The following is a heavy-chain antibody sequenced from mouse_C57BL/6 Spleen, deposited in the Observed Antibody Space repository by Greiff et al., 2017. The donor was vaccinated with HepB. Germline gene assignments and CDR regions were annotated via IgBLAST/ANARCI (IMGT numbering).Heavy chain of an antibody. CDR1: GYTFTSYW. J-gene: IGHJ3*01. V-gene: IGHV1-64*01. Sequence: QVQLQQPGAELVKPGASVKLSCKASGYTFTSYWMHWVKQRPGQGLEWIGMIHPNSGSTNYNEKFKSKATLTVDKSSSTAYMQLSSLTSEDSAVYYCARGKYSGFWFAYWGQGTLVTVSA. D-gene: IGHD5-1-1*01. CDR3: ARGKYSGFWFAY. CDR2: IHPNSGST.